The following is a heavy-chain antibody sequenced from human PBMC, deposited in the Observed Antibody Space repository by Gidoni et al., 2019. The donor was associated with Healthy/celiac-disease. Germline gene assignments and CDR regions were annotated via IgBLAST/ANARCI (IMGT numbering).Heavy chain of an antibody. Sequence: GKGLEWVADISYDGSNRYYADSVKGRFTISRDNSKNTLYLQMNSLRAEDTAVYYCARALIGDPFDYWGQGTLVTVSS. J-gene: IGHJ4*02. CDR3: ARALIGDPFDY. CDR2: ISYDGSNR. D-gene: IGHD4-17*01. V-gene: IGHV3-30*04.